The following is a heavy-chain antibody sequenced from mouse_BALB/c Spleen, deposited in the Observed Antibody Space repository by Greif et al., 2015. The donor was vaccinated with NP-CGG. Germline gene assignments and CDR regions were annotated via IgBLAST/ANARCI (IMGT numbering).Heavy chain of an antibody. Sequence: VQLQESGAELARPGASVKMSCKASGYTFTSYTMHWVKQRPGQGLEWIGYINPSSGYTNYNQKFKDKATLTADKSSSTAYMQLSSLTSEDSAVYYCARALGGSSYAYWGQGTLVTVSA. D-gene: IGHD1-1*01. V-gene: IGHV1-4*01. J-gene: IGHJ3*01. CDR2: INPSSGYT. CDR1: GYTFTSYT. CDR3: ARALGGSSYAY.